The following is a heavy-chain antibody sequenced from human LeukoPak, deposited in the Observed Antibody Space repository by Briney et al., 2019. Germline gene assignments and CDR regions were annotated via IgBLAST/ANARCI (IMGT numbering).Heavy chain of an antibody. CDR2: INPNSGGT. J-gene: IGHJ4*02. V-gene: IGHV1-2*06. CDR1: GYTFTGYY. CDR3: ARDTSTDYGGNWANFDY. D-gene: IGHD4-23*01. Sequence: ASVKVSCKASGYTFTGYYMHWVRQAPGQGLDWMGRINPNSGGTNYAQKFQGRVTMTRDTSISTAYMELSSLRSEDTAVYYCARDTSTDYGGNWANFDYWGQGTLVTVSS.